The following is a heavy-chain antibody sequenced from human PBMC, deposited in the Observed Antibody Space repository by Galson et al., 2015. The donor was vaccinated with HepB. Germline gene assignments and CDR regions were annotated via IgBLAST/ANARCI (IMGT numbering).Heavy chain of an antibody. CDR1: GFTFSSYA. Sequence: SLRLSCAASGFTFSSYAMSWVRQAPGKGLEWVPAISGSGGSTYYADSVKGRFTISRDNSKNTLYLQMNSLRAEDTAVYYCAKVAGLVGATRNHYWYFDLWGRGTLVTVSS. J-gene: IGHJ2*01. CDR3: AKVAGLVGATRNHYWYFDL. CDR2: ISGSGGST. V-gene: IGHV3-23*01. D-gene: IGHD1-26*01.